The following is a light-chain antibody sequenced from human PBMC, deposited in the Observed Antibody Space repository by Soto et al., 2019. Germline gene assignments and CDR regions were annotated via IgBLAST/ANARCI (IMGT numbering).Light chain of an antibody. CDR3: QQYGSSSWT. CDR1: QSVSSSY. J-gene: IGKJ1*01. V-gene: IGKV3-20*01. Sequence: EIVLTQSPGTLSLSPGEGATLSCRASQSVSSSYLAWYQQKPGQAPRLLIYGASSRATGIPDRFSGSGSGTDFTLTISRLEPEDFAVYYCQQYGSSSWTFGQGTKVE. CDR2: GAS.